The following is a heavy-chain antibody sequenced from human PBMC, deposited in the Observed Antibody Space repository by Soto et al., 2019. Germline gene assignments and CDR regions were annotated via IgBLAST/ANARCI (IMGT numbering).Heavy chain of an antibody. V-gene: IGHV2-70*11. CDR1: GFSVSTSGIC. CDR3: ARSSWETAMGDDAFDI. J-gene: IGHJ3*02. D-gene: IGHD5-18*01. CDR2: IDWDDDI. Sequence: SGPTLVNPTQTLTVTCTFSGFSVSTSGICVNWIRQPPGKALEWLGRIDWDDDIYYSASLNTRLTISKTTSENQVVLTMTNMAPVDTATYYCARSSWETAMGDDAFDIWGQGTMVTVSS.